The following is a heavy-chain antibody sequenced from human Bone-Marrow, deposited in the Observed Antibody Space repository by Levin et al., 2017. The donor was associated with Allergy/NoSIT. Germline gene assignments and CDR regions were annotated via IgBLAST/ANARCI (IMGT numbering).Heavy chain of an antibody. J-gene: IGHJ3*02. D-gene: IGHD3-22*01. CDR1: GFIVSSKY. Sequence: GGSLRLSCAASGFIVSSKYMSWVRQAPGKGLEWVSVIRSGGSTEYADSVKGRFTISRDNSKNTLYLQMNSMRVEDTAVYYCAREGSHDSGINDAGLDIWGQGTMVTVSS. V-gene: IGHV3-53*01. CDR3: AREGSHDSGINDAGLDI. CDR2: IRSGGST.